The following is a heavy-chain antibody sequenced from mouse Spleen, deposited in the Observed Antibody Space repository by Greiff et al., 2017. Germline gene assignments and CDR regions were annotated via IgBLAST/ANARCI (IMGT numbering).Heavy chain of an antibody. Sequence: VKLQESGPGLVQPSQSLSITCTVSGFSLTSYGVHWVRQSPGKGLEWLGVIWSGGSTDYNAAFISRLSISKDNSKSQVFFKMNSLQANDTAIYYCARSRMITRGAWFAYWGQGTLVTVSA. J-gene: IGHJ3*01. CDR2: IWSGGST. CDR1: GFSLTSYG. CDR3: ARSRMITRGAWFAY. V-gene: IGHV2-2*02. D-gene: IGHD2-4*01.